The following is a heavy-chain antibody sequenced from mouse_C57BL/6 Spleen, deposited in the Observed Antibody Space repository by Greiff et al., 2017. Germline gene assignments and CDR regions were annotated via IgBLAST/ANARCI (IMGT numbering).Heavy chain of an antibody. V-gene: IGHV1-53*01. CDR1: GYTFTSYW. CDR3: ARDSSGKGDFDY. D-gene: IGHD3-2*02. CDR2: INPSNGGT. J-gene: IGHJ2*01. Sequence: QVQLQQPGTELVKPGASVKLSCKASGYTFTSYWMHWVKQRPGQGLEWIGNINPSNGGTNYNEKFKSKATLTVDNSSSTAYMQRSSLTSEDSAVYSCARDSSGKGDFDYWGQGTTLTVSS.